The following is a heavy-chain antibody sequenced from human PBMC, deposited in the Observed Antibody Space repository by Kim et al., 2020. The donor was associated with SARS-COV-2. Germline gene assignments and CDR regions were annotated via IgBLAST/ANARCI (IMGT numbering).Heavy chain of an antibody. Sequence: ASVKVSCKASGYTFTSYAMNWVRQAPGQGLEWMGWINTNTGNPTYAQGFTGRFVFSLDTSVSTAYLQISSLKAEDTAVYYCASVGHCSGGSCYFGDLNGRYGMDVWGQGTTVTVSS. J-gene: IGHJ6*02. CDR1: GYTFTSYA. CDR2: INTNTGNP. CDR3: ASVGHCSGGSCYFGDLNGRYGMDV. D-gene: IGHD2-15*01. V-gene: IGHV7-4-1*02.